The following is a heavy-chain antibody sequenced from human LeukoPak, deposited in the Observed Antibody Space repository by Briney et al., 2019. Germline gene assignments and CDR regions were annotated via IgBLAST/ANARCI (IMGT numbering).Heavy chain of an antibody. CDR3: ARAKYYDFWSGYYSVLAGGPPNWFDP. D-gene: IGHD3-3*01. V-gene: IGHV4-39*01. J-gene: IGHJ5*02. CDR2: IYYSGST. Sequence: SETLSLTCTVSGGSISSGSYYWGWIRQPPGKGLEWTGSIYYSGSTYYNPALKSRVTISVDTSKNQFSLKLSSVTAADTAVYYCARAKYYDFWSGYYSVLAGGPPNWFDPWGQGTLVTVSS. CDR1: GGSISSGSYY.